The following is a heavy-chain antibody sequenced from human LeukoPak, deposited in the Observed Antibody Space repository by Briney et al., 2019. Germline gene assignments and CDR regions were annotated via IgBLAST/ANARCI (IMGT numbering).Heavy chain of an antibody. CDR1: GGSITSNNYF. CDR2: IRYNGGA. Sequence: PSETLPLTCNVSGGSITSNNYFWSWIRQPPGEGLEWIGYIRYNGGAYYNPSLQSRATMSVDTSKNQFSLRLSSVTAPDTAIYYCAREVIAPADSDAFDIWGQGTIVTVS. V-gene: IGHV4-30-4*01. J-gene: IGHJ3*02. CDR3: AREVIAPADSDAFDI. D-gene: IGHD2-21*01.